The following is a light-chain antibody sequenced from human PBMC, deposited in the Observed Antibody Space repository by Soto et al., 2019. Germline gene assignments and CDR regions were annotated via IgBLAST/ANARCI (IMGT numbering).Light chain of an antibody. CDR3: SSYAASNNFYFV. V-gene: IGLV2-8*01. CDR1: SSDVGGYNY. J-gene: IGLJ3*02. Sequence: QSALTQPPSGSGSHVQSGSISCTGTSSDVGGYNYVSWYQQYPGRAPKLMIYEVTKRPSGVPDRFSGSKSGNTASLTVSGLQAEDEADYYCSSYAASNNFYFVFGGGTQLTVL. CDR2: EVT.